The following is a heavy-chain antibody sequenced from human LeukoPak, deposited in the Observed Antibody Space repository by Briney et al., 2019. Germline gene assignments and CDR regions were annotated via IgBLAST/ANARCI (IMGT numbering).Heavy chain of an antibody. CDR1: GYTFTGYY. V-gene: IGHV1-2*06. CDR3: ATPPGAYCGGDCSIRGGRDAFDI. J-gene: IGHJ3*02. D-gene: IGHD2-21*02. CDR2: INPNSGGT. Sequence: GASVTVSCKASGYTFTGYYMHWVRQAPGQGLEWMGRINPNSGGTNYAQKFQGRVTMTRDTSISTAYMELSRLRSDDTAVYYCATPPGAYCGGDCSIRGGRDAFDIWGQGTMVTVSS.